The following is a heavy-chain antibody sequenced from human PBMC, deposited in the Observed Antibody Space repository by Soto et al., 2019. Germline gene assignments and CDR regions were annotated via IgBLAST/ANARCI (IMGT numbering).Heavy chain of an antibody. CDR2: IGSGGRTT. CDR3: ATRSGGGGAFDI. Sequence: EVQLVESGGGLVLPGGSLRLSCAASRFTFSNYEMNWVRQAPGKGLEWVSYIGSGGRTTYYADSLKGRFTISRDNAKNSLYTQMNSLRAEDTAVYYCATRSGGGGAFDIWVQGTMVTVSS. J-gene: IGHJ3*02. D-gene: IGHD3-10*01. CDR1: RFTFSNYE. V-gene: IGHV3-48*03.